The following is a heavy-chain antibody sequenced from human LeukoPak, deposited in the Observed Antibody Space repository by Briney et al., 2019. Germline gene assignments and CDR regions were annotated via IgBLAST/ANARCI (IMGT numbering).Heavy chain of an antibody. D-gene: IGHD3-3*01. V-gene: IGHV1-69*13. Sequence: SVKVSCKASGGTFSSYAISWVRQAPGQGLEWMGGIIPIFGTAYYAQKFQGRVTITADESTSTAYMELSSLRSEDTAVYYCASCSIRPRYYDFWSATKGWFDPWGQGTLVTVSS. CDR2: IIPIFGTA. CDR1: GGTFSSYA. J-gene: IGHJ5*02. CDR3: ASCSIRPRYYDFWSATKGWFDP.